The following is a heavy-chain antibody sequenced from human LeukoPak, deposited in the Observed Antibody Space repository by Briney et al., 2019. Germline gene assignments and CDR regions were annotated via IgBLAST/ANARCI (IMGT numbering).Heavy chain of an antibody. J-gene: IGHJ2*01. CDR1: GGSFSY. CDR2: IYDHGRT. V-gene: IGHV4-59*01. Sequence: PSETLSLTCIVSGGSFSYLSWIRQPPGKGLEWIGIIYDHGRTEYNPSLKSRVSISVDTSKNQVSLRLNSVTPADTAVYYCARGLAGRASGAVYCDLWGRGALVTVSS. D-gene: IGHD3-16*01. CDR3: ARGLAGRASGAVYCDL.